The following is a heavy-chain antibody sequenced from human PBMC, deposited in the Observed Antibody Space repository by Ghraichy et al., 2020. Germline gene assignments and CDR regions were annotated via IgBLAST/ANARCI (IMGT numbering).Heavy chain of an antibody. CDR1: GFTFSSYA. D-gene: IGHD6-13*01. Sequence: GGSLRLSCAASGFTFSSYAMSWLRQAPGKGLEWVSTISGSGGTTYYADSVRGRFTISRDNSKSTLYVQMKSLRAEDTAVYYCAKLVSSWYYFDYWGQGTLVTVSS. CDR3: AKLVSSWYYFDY. V-gene: IGHV3-23*01. CDR2: ISGSGGTT. J-gene: IGHJ4*02.